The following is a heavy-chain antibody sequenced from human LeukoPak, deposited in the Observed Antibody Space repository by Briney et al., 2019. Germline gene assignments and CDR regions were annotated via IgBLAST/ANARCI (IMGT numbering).Heavy chain of an antibody. J-gene: IGHJ3*02. V-gene: IGHV3-53*01. Sequence: GGSLRLSCAASGFIFSSYAMSWVRQAPGKGLEWVSVIYSGGSTYYADSVKGRFTISRDNSKNTLYLQMNSLRAEDTAVYYCATGARLRSDAFDIWGQGTMVTVSS. D-gene: IGHD6-25*01. CDR1: GFIFSSYA. CDR2: IYSGGST. CDR3: ATGARLRSDAFDI.